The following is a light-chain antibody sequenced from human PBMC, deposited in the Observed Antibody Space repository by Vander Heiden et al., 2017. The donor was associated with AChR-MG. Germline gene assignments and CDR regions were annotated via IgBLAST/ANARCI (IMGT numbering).Light chain of an antibody. Sequence: DIQMTQSPPSLSASVGDRVTISCRASQNISNLLNWYQHKPGEAPKLLIYAASTLQSGVPSKFSGSGSGTDFTLTINSLQREDFATYYCQQSYSTSWTFGQGTKVEVK. CDR1: QNISNL. V-gene: IGKV1-39*01. CDR3: QQSYSTSWT. J-gene: IGKJ1*01. CDR2: AAS.